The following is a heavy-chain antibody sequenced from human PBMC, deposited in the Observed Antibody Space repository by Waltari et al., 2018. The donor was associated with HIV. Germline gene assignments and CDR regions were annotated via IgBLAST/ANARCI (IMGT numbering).Heavy chain of an antibody. D-gene: IGHD6-19*01. J-gene: IGHJ4*02. V-gene: IGHV6-1*01. Sequence: QVQLQQSGPGLVKPSQTLSLTCAISGDSVSSNSAAWNWIRQSPSRGLEWLVRTYYRSKWYNDYAVSEKSLITINPDTSKNQFSLQLNSVTPDDTAVYYCSRGGRKGAVAGNVDYWCQGTLVTVSS. CDR3: SRGGRKGAVAGNVDY. CDR1: GDSVSSNSAA. CDR2: TYYRSKWYN.